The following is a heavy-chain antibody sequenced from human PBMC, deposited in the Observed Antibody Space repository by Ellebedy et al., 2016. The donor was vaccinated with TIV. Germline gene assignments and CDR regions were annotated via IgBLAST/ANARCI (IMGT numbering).Heavy chain of an antibody. Sequence: GGSLRLSXTASGFSLNDYYMSWIRQAPGKGLELVSYTTSSGVSIYYADSVKGRFSISRDTARESLYLQMNSLRAEDSAIYYCARDPLGLRFLPGDPPWGQGTLVTVSS. CDR3: ARDPLGLRFLPGDPP. V-gene: IGHV3-11*01. D-gene: IGHD1-14*01. CDR1: GFSLNDYY. J-gene: IGHJ5*02. CDR2: TTSSGVSI.